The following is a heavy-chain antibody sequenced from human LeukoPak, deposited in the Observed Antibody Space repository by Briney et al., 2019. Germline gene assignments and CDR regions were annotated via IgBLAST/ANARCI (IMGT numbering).Heavy chain of an antibody. CDR1: GGSISSSTYY. J-gene: IGHJ5*02. CDR2: IYYSGST. V-gene: IGHV4-39*01. Sequence: SETLSLTCTASGGSISSSTYYWDWIRQPPGKGLEWIGSIYYSGSTYYNPSLKSRVTISVDTSKNQFSLKLSSVTAADTAVYYCARVTGAPPYSSSWYWGFDPWGQGTLVTVSS. D-gene: IGHD6-13*01. CDR3: ARVTGAPPYSSSWYWGFDP.